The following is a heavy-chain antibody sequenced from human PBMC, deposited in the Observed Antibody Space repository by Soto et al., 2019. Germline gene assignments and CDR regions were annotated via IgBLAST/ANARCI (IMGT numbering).Heavy chain of an antibody. J-gene: IGHJ5*02. CDR1: GFTFSSYA. D-gene: IGHD6-19*01. CDR3: ARAQWLVLGFEFDP. CDR2: ISYDGSNK. Sequence: QVQLVESGGGVVQPGRSLRLSCAASGFTFSSYAMHWVRQAPGKGLEWVAVISYDGSNKYYADSVKGRFTISRDNSKNTLYLQMNSLRAEDTAVYYCARAQWLVLGFEFDPWCQGTLVTVSS. V-gene: IGHV3-30-3*01.